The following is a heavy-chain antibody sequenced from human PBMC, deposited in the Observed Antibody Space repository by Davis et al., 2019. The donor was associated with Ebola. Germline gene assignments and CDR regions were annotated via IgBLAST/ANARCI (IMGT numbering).Heavy chain of an antibody. CDR3: AIGFRSGDYLRVFYDY. Sequence: SVKVSCKASGGTFSSYAISWVRQAPGQGLEWMGGIIPIFGTANYAQKFQGRVTITADESTSTAYMELSSLRSEDTAVYYCAIGFRSGDYLRVFYDYWGQGTLVTVSS. V-gene: IGHV1-69*13. D-gene: IGHD4-17*01. CDR2: IIPIFGTA. J-gene: IGHJ4*02. CDR1: GGTFSSYA.